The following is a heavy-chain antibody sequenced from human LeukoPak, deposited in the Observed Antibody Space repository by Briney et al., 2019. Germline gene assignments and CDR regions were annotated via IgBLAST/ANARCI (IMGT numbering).Heavy chain of an antibody. V-gene: IGHV3-30*03. CDR1: GFSFGSYG. D-gene: IGHD1-14*01. J-gene: IGHJ4*02. CDR3: VTAPVFSDSYFKY. Sequence: GGSLRLSCAASGFSFGSYGIHWVRQAPGKGLEWVAVISFDGGTKYYADSVKGRFTISRDNSKNTLYLEMNSLRAEDTAVYYCVTAPVFSDSYFKYWGQGTLVTVSS. CDR2: ISFDGGTK.